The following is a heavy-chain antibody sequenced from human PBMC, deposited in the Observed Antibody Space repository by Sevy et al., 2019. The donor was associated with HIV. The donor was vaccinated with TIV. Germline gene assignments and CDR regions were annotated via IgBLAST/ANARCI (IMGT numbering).Heavy chain of an antibody. CDR1: GFTFSTYA. CDR2: IAADGSHK. CDR3: EKDSGYSSDWYPGY. V-gene: IGHV3-30*18. J-gene: IGHJ4*02. Sequence: GGSLRLSCAASGFTFSTYAIHGVPQVPGKGLECLAVIAADGSHKWYGDSVKGRFSISRDNSTNTLYLQMSSLRAEDTDVYYCEKDSGYSSDWYPGYWGQGNLVTVSS. D-gene: IGHD6-19*01.